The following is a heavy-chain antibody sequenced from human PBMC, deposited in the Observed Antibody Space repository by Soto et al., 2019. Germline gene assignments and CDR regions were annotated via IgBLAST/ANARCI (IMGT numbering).Heavy chain of an antibody. D-gene: IGHD3-10*01. Sequence: QVQLVQSGAEVKKPGASVKVSCKPSGYTFTSYGITWVRQAPGQGLEWMGWISAYNGNTNYAQKFQGRVTMTTDTSESTACMELRSLGSDDTAVYYCASGWFGEFVYQFDYWGQGTLVTVSS. CDR3: ASGWFGEFVYQFDY. CDR1: GYTFTSYG. J-gene: IGHJ4*02. CDR2: ISAYNGNT. V-gene: IGHV1-18*01.